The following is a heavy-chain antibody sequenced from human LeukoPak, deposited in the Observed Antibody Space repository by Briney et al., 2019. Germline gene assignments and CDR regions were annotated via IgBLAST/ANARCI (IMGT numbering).Heavy chain of an antibody. CDR3: AREDVVVPAAMSWFDP. CDR1: GGTFSSYT. D-gene: IGHD2-2*01. J-gene: IGHJ5*02. CDR2: IIPILGIA. V-gene: IGHV1-69*04. Sequence: SVKVSCKASGGTFSSYTISWVRQAPGQGLEWMGRIIPILGIANYAQRFQGRVTITPDKSTSTAYMELSSLRSEDTAVYYCAREDVVVPAAMSWFDPWGQGTLVTVSS.